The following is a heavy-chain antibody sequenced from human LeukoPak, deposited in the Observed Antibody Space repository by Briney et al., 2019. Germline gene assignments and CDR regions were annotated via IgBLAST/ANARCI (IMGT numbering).Heavy chain of an antibody. CDR3: ATEPGYCSGGRCYGGWFDP. J-gene: IGHJ5*02. Sequence: SETLSLTCAVYGGSFSGYYWSCIRQAPGKGLEWIGEINQSGSTNYNPSLKSRVTISVDTSKNQFSLKLSSVTAADTAVYYCATEPGYCSGGRCYGGWFDPWGQGTLVTVSS. CDR2: INQSGST. D-gene: IGHD2-15*01. CDR1: GGSFSGYY. V-gene: IGHV4-34*01.